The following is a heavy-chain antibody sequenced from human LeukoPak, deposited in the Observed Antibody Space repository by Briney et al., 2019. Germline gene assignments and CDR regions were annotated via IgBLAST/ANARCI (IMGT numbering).Heavy chain of an antibody. Sequence: SQTLSLTCTVSGGSISSGSYYWSWIRQPAGKGLEWIGRIYTSGSTNYNPSLKSRVTISVDTSKNQFSLKLSSVTAADTAVYYCASLSGSYSDFDYWGQGTLVTVSS. D-gene: IGHD1-26*01. J-gene: IGHJ4*02. CDR1: GGSISSGSYY. V-gene: IGHV4-61*02. CDR3: ASLSGSYSDFDY. CDR2: IYTSGST.